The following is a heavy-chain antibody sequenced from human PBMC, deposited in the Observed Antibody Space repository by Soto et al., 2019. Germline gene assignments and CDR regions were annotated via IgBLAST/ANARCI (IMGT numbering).Heavy chain of an antibody. J-gene: IGHJ4*02. D-gene: IGHD1-26*01. CDR2: IYSGGNT. V-gene: IGHV3-53*01. Sequence: LRLSCAASGFTVSSNYVSWVRQAPGKGLEWVSVIYSGGNTYYADSVKGRFTISRDSSKNTVDLQMNSLRAEDTAVYFCARASGSRAFDNWGQGTLVTVSS. CDR3: ARASGSRAFDN. CDR1: GFTVSSNY.